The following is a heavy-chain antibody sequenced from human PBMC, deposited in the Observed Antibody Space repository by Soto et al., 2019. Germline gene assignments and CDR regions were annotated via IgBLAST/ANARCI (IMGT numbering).Heavy chain of an antibody. Sequence: PSETLSLTCTVSGGSISSSSYYWGWIRQPPGKGLEWIGSIYYSGSTYYNPSLKSRVTISVDTSKNQFSLKLSSVTAADTAVYYCARLEVVLMVYATRSYYFDYWGQGTLVTVSS. J-gene: IGHJ4*02. CDR3: ARLEVVLMVYATRSYYFDY. CDR1: GGSISSSSYY. CDR2: IYYSGST. D-gene: IGHD2-8*01. V-gene: IGHV4-39*01.